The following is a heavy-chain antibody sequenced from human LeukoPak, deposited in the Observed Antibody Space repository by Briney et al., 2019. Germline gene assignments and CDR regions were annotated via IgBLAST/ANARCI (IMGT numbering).Heavy chain of an antibody. J-gene: IGHJ4*02. CDR2: IWNDGSNE. CDR1: GFTFSHYG. D-gene: IGHD3-10*01. CDR3: AKDADFARIYYYFDS. Sequence: GGSLRLSCIGSGFTFSHYGMHWVRQAPGRGLEWVAVIWNDGSNEYYADSVKGRFTISRDNSKGTLYLEMNSLRAEDTAIYYCAKDADFARIYYYFDSWGQGTLVTVSS. V-gene: IGHV3-33*06.